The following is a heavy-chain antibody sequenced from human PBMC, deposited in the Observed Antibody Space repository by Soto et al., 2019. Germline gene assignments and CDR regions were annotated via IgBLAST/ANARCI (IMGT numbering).Heavy chain of an antibody. V-gene: IGHV3-30*18. Sequence: QVQLVEAGGGDVQPGRSLRLSCAASGFTFSKYGMHWVRQVPGKGLEWVAAISYDASNQHLADSVKGRFTISRDNSKNTLYLHMNSITPEDTALYYCAKDRAWQSGRYYYGMDVWGQGTTVTVSS. J-gene: IGHJ6*02. D-gene: IGHD3-10*01. CDR1: GFTFSKYG. CDR2: ISYDASNQ. CDR3: AKDRAWQSGRYYYGMDV.